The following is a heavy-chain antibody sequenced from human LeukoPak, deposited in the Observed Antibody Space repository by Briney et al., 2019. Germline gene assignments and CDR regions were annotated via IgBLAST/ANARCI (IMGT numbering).Heavy chain of an antibody. V-gene: IGHV3-53*01. CDR2: IYSGGST. D-gene: IGHD1-14*01. CDR3: ARDSGNSPFDY. CDR1: GFTVSSNY. Sequence: PGGSLRLSCAASGFTVSSNYMSWVRQAPGKGLEWVSVIYSGGSTYYADSVKGRFTISRDNSKNTLYLQMNSLRAEDTAVYYCARDSGNSPFDYWGQGTLVTVSS. J-gene: IGHJ4*02.